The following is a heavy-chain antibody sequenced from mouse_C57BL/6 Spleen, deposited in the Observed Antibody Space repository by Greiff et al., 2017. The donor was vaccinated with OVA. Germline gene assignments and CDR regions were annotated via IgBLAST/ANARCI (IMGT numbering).Heavy chain of an antibody. D-gene: IGHD1-1*01. CDR3: AIITTVVAPGGV. V-gene: IGHV1-55*01. Sequence: QVQLQQPGAELVKPGASVKMSCKASGYTFTSHWITWVKQRPGQGLEWIGDIYPGSGSTNYNEKFKSKATLTVDTSSSTAYMQLSSLTSEDSAVYYCAIITTVVAPGGVWGTGTTVTVSS. J-gene: IGHJ1*03. CDR1: GYTFTSHW. CDR2: IYPGSGST.